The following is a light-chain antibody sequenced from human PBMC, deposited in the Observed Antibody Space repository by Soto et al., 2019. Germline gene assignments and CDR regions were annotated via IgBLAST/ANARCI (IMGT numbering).Light chain of an antibody. J-gene: IGLJ1*01. CDR2: EVS. Sequence: QSVLTQPPSATESPGQSITISCTETSSYVGGYSYVSWYQQHPGKARKRMIYEVSKRPSGLPDRFSGSRSGNTASLTVSGLQAEDEADYYCRSYAGSNNPFVSGTGTKVTVL. CDR3: RSYAGSNNPFV. V-gene: IGLV2-8*01. CDR1: SSYVGGYSY.